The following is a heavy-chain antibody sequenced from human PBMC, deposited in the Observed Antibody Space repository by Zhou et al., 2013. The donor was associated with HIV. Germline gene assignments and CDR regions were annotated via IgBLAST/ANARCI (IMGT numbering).Heavy chain of an antibody. CDR3: ARGQWLPRDS. J-gene: IGHJ4*02. CDR2: INPNSGGT. D-gene: IGHD6-19*01. CDR1: GYTFTANY. Sequence: QVQLVQSGAEVKKPGASVKVSCKASGYTFTANYIHWVRQAPGQGLEWMGYINPNSGGTNYAQNFHGRVTMTRDTSISTAFMEVNRLTSDDTAIYYCARGQWLPRDSWGQGTRSASPQ. V-gene: IGHV1-2*02.